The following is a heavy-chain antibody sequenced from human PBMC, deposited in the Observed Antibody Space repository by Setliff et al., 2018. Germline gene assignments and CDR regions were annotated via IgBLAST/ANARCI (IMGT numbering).Heavy chain of an antibody. J-gene: IGHJ4*02. CDR3: SRLVRYCTSTSCQGASGVEY. D-gene: IGHD2-8*01. CDR1: GYTFSDYG. Sequence: ASVKVSCKASGYTFSDYGITWVRQAPGQGLEWMGWISIYTGNAYYAHKLQGRVTMTTDTSTDTAYLELRSLRSDDTAVYYCSRLVRYCTSTSCQGASGVEYWGQGILVTVSS. CDR2: ISIYTGNA. V-gene: IGHV1-18*01.